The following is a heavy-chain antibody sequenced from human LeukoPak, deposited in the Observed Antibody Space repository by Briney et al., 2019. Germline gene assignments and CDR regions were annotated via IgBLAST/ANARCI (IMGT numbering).Heavy chain of an antibody. D-gene: IGHD4-17*01. V-gene: IGHV3-33*08. J-gene: IGHJ4*02. CDR2: IWYDGSNK. Sequence: GGSLRLSCAASGFTFSSYAMSWVRQAPGKGLEWVAVIWYDGSNKYYADSVKGRFTISRDNSKNTLYLQMNSLRAEDTAVYYCARDKADYAYFDYWGQGTLVTVSS. CDR1: GFTFSSYA. CDR3: ARDKADYAYFDY.